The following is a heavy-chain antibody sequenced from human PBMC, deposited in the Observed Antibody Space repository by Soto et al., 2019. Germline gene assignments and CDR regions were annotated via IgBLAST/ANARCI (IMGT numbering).Heavy chain of an antibody. Sequence: EVQLVESGGGLVQPGGSLRLSCAASGFTFSSYWMSWVRQAPGKGLEWVANIKQDGSEKYYVDSVKGRFTISRDNAKNTLYLQMNSLRAEDTAVYYCAKGRSSRGGYFDYWGQGTLVTVSS. D-gene: IGHD1-26*01. CDR1: GFTFSSYW. V-gene: IGHV3-7*03. CDR2: IKQDGSEK. J-gene: IGHJ4*02. CDR3: AKGRSSRGGYFDY.